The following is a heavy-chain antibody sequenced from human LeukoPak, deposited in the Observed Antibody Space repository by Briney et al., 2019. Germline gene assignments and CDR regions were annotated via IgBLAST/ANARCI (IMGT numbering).Heavy chain of an antibody. V-gene: IGHV3-74*01. Sequence: PGGSLRLSCAASGFTFSSSWMHWVRQAPGKGLVWVSRIDSDEIYTDYADSVKGRFTISRDNAKNTLYLQMSSLRAEDTAVYYCASTPGYCSSASCFEYFQLWGQGTLVTVSS. CDR2: IDSDEIYT. CDR1: GFTFSSSW. CDR3: ASTPGYCSSASCFEYFQL. D-gene: IGHD2-2*03. J-gene: IGHJ1*01.